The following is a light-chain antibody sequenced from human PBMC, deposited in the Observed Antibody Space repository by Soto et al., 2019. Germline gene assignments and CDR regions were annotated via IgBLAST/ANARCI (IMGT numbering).Light chain of an antibody. CDR3: LLYYGSPQPNWV. CDR1: TGPVTSGYY. CDR2: STT. V-gene: IGLV7-43*01. Sequence: QTVVTQEPSLTVSPGGTVTLTCASSTGPVTSGYYPNWFQQKPGQAPRPLIYSTTNKHSWTPARFSGSLLGGKAALTLSGVQPEDEAAYYCLLYYGSPQPNWVFGGGTKVTVL. J-gene: IGLJ3*02.